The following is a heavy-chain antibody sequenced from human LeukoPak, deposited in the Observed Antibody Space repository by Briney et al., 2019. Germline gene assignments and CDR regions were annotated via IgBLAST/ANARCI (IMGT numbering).Heavy chain of an antibody. J-gene: IGHJ5*02. CDR2: ISGNSGKT. CDR1: GYTFSTYG. Sequence: RASVKVSCKTSGYTFSTYGLSWVRQAPGQGLEWMGWISGNSGKTHYAQKFQDRVTLTTDTSSTTAFMELRSLRSDDTAMYYCARDAGSYFEFAPWGQGTLATVSS. V-gene: IGHV1-18*01. D-gene: IGHD1-26*01. CDR3: ARDAGSYFEFAP.